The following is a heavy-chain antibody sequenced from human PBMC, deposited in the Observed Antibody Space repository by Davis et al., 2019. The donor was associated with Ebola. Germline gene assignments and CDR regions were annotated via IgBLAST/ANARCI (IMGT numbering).Heavy chain of an antibody. D-gene: IGHD4-23*01. CDR2: ISGGGGST. CDR3: ANLDYGDNSGFDY. CDR1: GSTFSSYS. Sequence: PGGSLRLSCAASGSTFSSYSMNWVRQAPGKGLEWVSAISGGGGSTYYADSVKGRFSISRDNSKNTLYLQMNSLRAEDTAVYYCANLDYGDNSGFDYWGQGTLVTVSS. V-gene: IGHV3-23*01. J-gene: IGHJ4*02.